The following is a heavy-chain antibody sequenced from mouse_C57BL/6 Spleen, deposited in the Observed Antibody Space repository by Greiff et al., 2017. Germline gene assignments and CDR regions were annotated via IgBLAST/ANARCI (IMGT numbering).Heavy chain of an antibody. CDR3: TGYYDYDGPAWFAY. J-gene: IGHJ3*01. D-gene: IGHD2-4*01. Sequence: EVIVEESGGGLVQPGGSMKLSCAASGFTFSDAWMDWVRQSPEKGLEWVAEIRNKANNHATYYAESVQGRFTISRDDSKSSVYLQMNSLRAEDTGIYYCTGYYDYDGPAWFAYWGQGTLVTVSA. CDR1: GFTFSDAW. CDR2: IRNKANNHAT. V-gene: IGHV6-6*01.